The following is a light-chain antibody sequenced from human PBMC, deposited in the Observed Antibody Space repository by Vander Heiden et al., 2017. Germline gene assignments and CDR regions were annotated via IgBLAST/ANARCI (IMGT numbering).Light chain of an antibody. V-gene: IGKV2-28*01. J-gene: IGKJ2*01. CDR2: LGS. CDR1: HSLLHSNGYNY. CDR3: MQALQTPYT. Sequence: VMTQSPLSLPVTPGEPASISCRSSHSLLHSNGYNYLDWYLQEPGQSPQLMIYLGSNRASGVPDRFSGSGSGTDFTLKISRVEAEDVGVYYCMQALQTPYTFGQGTKLEIK.